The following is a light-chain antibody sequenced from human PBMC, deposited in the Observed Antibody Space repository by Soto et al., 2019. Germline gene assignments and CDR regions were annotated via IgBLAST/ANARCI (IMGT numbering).Light chain of an antibody. CDR2: GAS. V-gene: IGKV3-20*01. CDR3: QQYGSSPRFT. J-gene: IGKJ3*01. CDR1: QSVSSSY. Sequence: EILLTQSPGTLSLSPGERATLACRASQSVSSSYLAWYQQKPGQAPRLLIYGASTRATGIPDRFSGSGSGTDFTLTISRLEPEDFEVYYCQQYGSSPRFTFGPGTKVDIK.